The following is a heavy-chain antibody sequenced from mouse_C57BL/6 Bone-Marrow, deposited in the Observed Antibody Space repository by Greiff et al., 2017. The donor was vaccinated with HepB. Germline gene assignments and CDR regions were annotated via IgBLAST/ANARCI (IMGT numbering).Heavy chain of an antibody. CDR3: ARRGPFYYDYDVGAMDY. D-gene: IGHD2-4*01. V-gene: IGHV1-50*01. J-gene: IGHJ4*01. CDR2: IDPSDSYT. CDR1: GYTFTSYW. Sequence: QVQLQQPGAELVKPGASVKLSCKASGYTFTSYWMQWVKQRPGQGLEWIGEIDPSDSYTNYNQKFKGKATLTVDTSSSTAYMQLSSLTSEDSAVYYCARRGPFYYDYDVGAMDYWGQGTSVTVSS.